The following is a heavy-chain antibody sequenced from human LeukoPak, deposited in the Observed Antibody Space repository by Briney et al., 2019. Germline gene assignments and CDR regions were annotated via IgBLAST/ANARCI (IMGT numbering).Heavy chain of an antibody. J-gene: IGHJ4*02. D-gene: IGHD2-15*01. CDR1: GFTFDDYA. Sequence: GGSLRLSCAASGFTFDDYAMHCVRQAPGKGLEWVSLISGDGDSTYYADSVKGRFTISRDNSKNSLYLQMNSLRTEDTALYYCAKDLADIVEVVSGIDYWGQGTLVTVSS. CDR2: ISGDGDST. V-gene: IGHV3-43*02. CDR3: AKDLADIVEVVSGIDY.